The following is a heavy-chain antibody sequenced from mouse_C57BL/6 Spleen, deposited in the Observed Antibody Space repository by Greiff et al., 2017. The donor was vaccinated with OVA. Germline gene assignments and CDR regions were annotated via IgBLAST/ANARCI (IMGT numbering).Heavy chain of an antibody. CDR2: IYPGNSDT. Sequence: VQLKQSGTVLARPGASVKMSCKTSGYTFTSYWMHWVKQRPGQGLEWIGAIYPGNSDTSYNQKFKGKAKLTAVTSASTAYMELSSLTNEDSAVYYCTRTLFTTVVPYFDYWGQGTTLTVSS. D-gene: IGHD1-1*01. CDR1: GYTFTSYW. J-gene: IGHJ2*01. CDR3: TRTLFTTVVPYFDY. V-gene: IGHV1-5*01.